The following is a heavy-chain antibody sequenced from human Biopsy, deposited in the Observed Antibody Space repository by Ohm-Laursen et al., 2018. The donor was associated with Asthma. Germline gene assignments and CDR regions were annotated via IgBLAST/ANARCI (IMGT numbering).Heavy chain of an antibody. Sequence: SSVKVSCKVPGGTFSNFAISWVRQAPGQGLEWLGGIMTVFGTTNYAQKFQGRVTITADESTSTAYMEVTSLRSEDTAIYYCARCQVGYSSGWSLLLKKIYYSGMDVWGQGTADTVSS. D-gene: IGHD6-19*01. CDR1: GGTFSNFA. V-gene: IGHV1-69*01. CDR2: IMTVFGTT. J-gene: IGHJ6*02. CDR3: ARCQVGYSSGWSLLLKKIYYSGMDV.